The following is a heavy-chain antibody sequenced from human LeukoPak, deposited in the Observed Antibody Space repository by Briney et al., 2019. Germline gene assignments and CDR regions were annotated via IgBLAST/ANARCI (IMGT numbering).Heavy chain of an antibody. J-gene: IGHJ6*04. V-gene: IGHV4-31*03. CDR1: GGSISSGGYY. CDR2: IYYSGST. D-gene: IGHD2-8*01. Sequence: SQTLSLTCTASGGSISSGGYYWSWIRQHPGKGLEWIGYIYYSGSTYYNPSLKSRVTISVDTSKNQFSLKLSSVTAADTAVYYCASLSYFPYYGMDVWGKGTTVTVSS. CDR3: ASLSYFPYYGMDV.